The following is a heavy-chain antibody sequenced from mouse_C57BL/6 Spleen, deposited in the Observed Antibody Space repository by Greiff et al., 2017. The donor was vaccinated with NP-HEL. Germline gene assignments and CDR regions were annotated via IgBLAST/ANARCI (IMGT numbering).Heavy chain of an antibody. V-gene: IGHV1-26*01. CDR1: GYTFTDYY. J-gene: IGHJ2*01. CDR2: INPKNGGT. CDR3: ARYSSFSLDY. Sequence: VQLQQSGPELVKPGASVKISCKASGYTFTDYYMNWVKQSPGQSLEWIGDINPKNGGTSYNQKFKGKATVTVDKSSSTAYMELRSLTSEDSSVYYCARYSSFSLDYWGQGTTLTVSS. D-gene: IGHD3-2*02.